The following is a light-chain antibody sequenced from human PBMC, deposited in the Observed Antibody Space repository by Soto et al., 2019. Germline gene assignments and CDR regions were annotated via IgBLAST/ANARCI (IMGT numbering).Light chain of an antibody. Sequence: EIVMTQSPATLSVSLGERATLSCRASQSVSSNLAWYQQKPGQAPRLLIYGASTRATGIPARFSGSGSGTEFTLTISSLQSEDFAVYYCQQYNNWPPMTFGQGTKVDIK. J-gene: IGKJ1*01. CDR3: QQYNNWPPMT. CDR2: GAS. CDR1: QSVSSN. V-gene: IGKV3-15*01.